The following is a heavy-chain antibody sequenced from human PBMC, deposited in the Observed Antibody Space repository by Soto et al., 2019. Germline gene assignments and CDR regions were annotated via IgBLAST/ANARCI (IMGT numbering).Heavy chain of an antibody. CDR3: ARDPGYSYGYN. CDR1: GYTFTSYA. V-gene: IGHV1-3*01. D-gene: IGHD5-18*01. Sequence: QVQLVQSGAEVKKPGASVKVSCKASGYTFTSYAMHWVRQAPGQRLEWMGWINAGNGNTKYSQKFQGRVTITRDTSASTAYMELSILRSEDTAVYYCARDPGYSYGYNWGQGPMVTVSS. CDR2: INAGNGNT. J-gene: IGHJ4*02.